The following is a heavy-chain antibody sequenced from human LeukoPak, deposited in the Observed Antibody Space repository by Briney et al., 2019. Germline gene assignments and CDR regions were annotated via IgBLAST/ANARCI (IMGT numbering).Heavy chain of an antibody. Sequence: GGSLRLSCAASGFTFSSYTMNWVRQAPGKGLEWVSSITSSSSYIYYADSMKGRFTISRDNAKNSLYLQMNSLRAEDTAVYYCAKDLSADEIVVVPAALDYWGQGTLVTVSS. V-gene: IGHV3-21*01. CDR3: AKDLSADEIVVVPAALDY. J-gene: IGHJ4*02. CDR2: ITSSSSYI. D-gene: IGHD2-2*01. CDR1: GFTFSSYT.